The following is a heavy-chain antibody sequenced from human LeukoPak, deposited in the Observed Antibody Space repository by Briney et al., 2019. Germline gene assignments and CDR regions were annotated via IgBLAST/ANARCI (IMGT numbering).Heavy chain of an antibody. D-gene: IGHD3-22*01. J-gene: IGHJ3*02. CDR1: GFTFDDYA. CDR3: AKGVASSGYYHDPVSGFDI. Sequence: GGSLRLSCAASGFTFDDYAMHWVRQAPGKGLEWVSGINWNSGSIGYADSVKGRFTISRDNAKNSLYLQMNSLRAEDTALYYCAKGVASSGYYHDPVSGFDIWGQGTMVTVSS. V-gene: IGHV3-9*01. CDR2: INWNSGSI.